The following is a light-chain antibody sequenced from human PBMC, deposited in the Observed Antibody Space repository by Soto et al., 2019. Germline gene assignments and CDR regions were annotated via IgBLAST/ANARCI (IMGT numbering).Light chain of an antibody. CDR2: AAS. CDR3: QQRTDRPPWT. J-gene: IGKJ1*01. Sequence: DIVMTQCTVTLSVSPGERATLSCRASQSVSNKLVWYQQKPGQAPRLLIYAASTRATGIPARFRGSGSGTDFTLSISSLEPEDFAVYYCQQRTDRPPWTFGQGTKVDIK. CDR1: QSVSNK. V-gene: IGKV3-11*01.